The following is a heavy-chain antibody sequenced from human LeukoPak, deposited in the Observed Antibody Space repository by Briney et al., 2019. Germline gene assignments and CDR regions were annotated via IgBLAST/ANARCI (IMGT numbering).Heavy chain of an antibody. Sequence: GESLTISCKGSGSLFTSYWIGWVRQMPGKGLEWMGTIYPGDSDTRYSPSFQGQVTISGDKSISTAYLQWSSLKASDTAMYYCTRVYYCSSSHHFDYWGQGTLVTVSS. V-gene: IGHV5-51*01. CDR1: GSLFTSYW. CDR2: IYPGDSDT. J-gene: IGHJ4*02. D-gene: IGHD2-15*01. CDR3: TRVYYCSSSHHFDY.